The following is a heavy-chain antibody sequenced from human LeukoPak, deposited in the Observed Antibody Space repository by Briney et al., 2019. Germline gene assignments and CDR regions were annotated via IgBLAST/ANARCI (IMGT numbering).Heavy chain of an antibody. CDR3: ARVERWFSLLGYFQH. J-gene: IGHJ1*01. CDR1: GGSFSGYY. Sequence: PSETLSLTCAVYGGSFSGYYWSWIRQPPGKGLEWIGEINHSGSTNYNPSLKSRVTISVDTSKNQFSLKLSSVTAADTAVYYCARVERWFSLLGYFQHWGQGTLVTVSS. V-gene: IGHV4-34*01. CDR2: INHSGST. D-gene: IGHD4-23*01.